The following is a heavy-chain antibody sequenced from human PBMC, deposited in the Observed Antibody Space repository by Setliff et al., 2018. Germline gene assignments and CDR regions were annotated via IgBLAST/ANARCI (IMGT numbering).Heavy chain of an antibody. CDR3: TRGPKDFVVPPTANIFDY. J-gene: IGHJ4*02. CDR2: ISAN. CDR1: GGTFSSYG. D-gene: IGHD2-2*01. Sequence: ASVKVSCKASGGTFSSYGINWVRQAPGQGLEWMGWISANAQKFQGRVTMTTDTSTNTAFMELRSLRSDDTAVYYCTRGPKDFVVPPTANIFDYWGQGTVVTVSS. V-gene: IGHV1-18*01.